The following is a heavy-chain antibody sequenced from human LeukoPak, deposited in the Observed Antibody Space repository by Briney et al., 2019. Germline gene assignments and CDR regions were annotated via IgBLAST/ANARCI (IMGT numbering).Heavy chain of an antibody. CDR1: GFTFYRYW. CDR2: IDSDGIST. Sequence: PGGSLRLSCAASGFTFYRYWMYCVRQAPGKGLGWVSRIDSDGISTNYADTVKGRFTISRDNAKNTLFLQMNSLRSEDTAVYCCARRAYLDNWGQGTLVTVSS. D-gene: IGHD1-26*01. J-gene: IGHJ4*02. CDR3: ARRAYLDN. V-gene: IGHV3-74*01.